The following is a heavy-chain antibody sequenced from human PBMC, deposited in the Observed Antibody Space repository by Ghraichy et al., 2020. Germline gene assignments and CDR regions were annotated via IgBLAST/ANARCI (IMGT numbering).Heavy chain of an antibody. Sequence: GGSLRLSCAASGFTFSSYWMSWVRQAPGKGLEWVANIKQDGSEKYYVDSVKGRFTISRDNAKNSLYLQMNSLRAEDTAVYYCARGEYYYDSSGYYWFDAFDIWGQGTMVTVSS. CDR1: GFTFSSYW. CDR3: ARGEYYYDSSGYYWFDAFDI. D-gene: IGHD3-22*01. J-gene: IGHJ3*02. CDR2: IKQDGSEK. V-gene: IGHV3-7*01.